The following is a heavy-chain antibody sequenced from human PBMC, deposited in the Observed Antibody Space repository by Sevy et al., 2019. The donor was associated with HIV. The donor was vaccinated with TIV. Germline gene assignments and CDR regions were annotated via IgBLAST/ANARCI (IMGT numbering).Heavy chain of an antibody. V-gene: IGHV1-24*01. CDR1: GYTLAKFS. CDR2: FDPEDGDPEDGKT. J-gene: IGHJ4*02. D-gene: IGHD3-22*01. CDR3: ATTKDYYDTRGYPFDY. Sequence: ASVKVSCKVSGYTLAKFSIHWVRQAPGKGLEWMTSFDPEDGDPEDGKTIYAQKFLGRVTMTEDTSTDTAYMELSSLRSDDMAVYYCATTKDYYDTRGYPFDYWGQGTLVTVSS.